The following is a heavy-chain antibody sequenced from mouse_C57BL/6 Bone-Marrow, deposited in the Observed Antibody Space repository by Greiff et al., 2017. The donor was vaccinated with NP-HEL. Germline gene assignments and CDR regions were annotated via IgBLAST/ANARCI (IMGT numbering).Heavy chain of an antibody. Sequence: EVMLVESGGGLVQPGGSMKLSCVASGFTFSNYWMNWVRQSPEKGLEWVAQIRLKSDNYATHYAESVKGRFTISRDDSKSSVYLQMNNLRAEDTGIYYCTNTVVATDWYFDVWGTGTTVTVSS. CDR1: GFTFSNYW. V-gene: IGHV6-3*01. D-gene: IGHD1-1*01. J-gene: IGHJ1*03. CDR3: TNTVVATDWYFDV. CDR2: IRLKSDNYAT.